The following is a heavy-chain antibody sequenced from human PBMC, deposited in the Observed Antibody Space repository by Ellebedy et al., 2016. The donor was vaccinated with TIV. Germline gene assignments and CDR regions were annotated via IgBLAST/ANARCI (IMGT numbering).Heavy chain of an antibody. CDR2: MSSSGNTI. J-gene: IGHJ4*02. CDR1: GFTFSDYY. D-gene: IGHD1-26*01. Sequence: GESLKISCAASGFTFSDYYMNWIRQAPGKGLEWVSKMSSSGNTIYYAESVKGRFTISRDNAKNTVYLQMDSLRVEDTAVYYCARDRHSGSYYGYFDYWGQGSLVTVSS. CDR3: ARDRHSGSYYGYFDY. V-gene: IGHV3-11*04.